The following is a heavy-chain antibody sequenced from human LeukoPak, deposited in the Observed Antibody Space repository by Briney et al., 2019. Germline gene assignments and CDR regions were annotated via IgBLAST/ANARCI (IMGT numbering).Heavy chain of an antibody. D-gene: IGHD6-19*01. J-gene: IGHJ3*02. V-gene: IGHV4-4*07. Sequence: SETLSLTCTVSGGSISSYYWTWIRLPAGKGLEWIGRIYASGSTNYNPSLKSRVTMSVDPSKNQFSLRLNSVTAADTAVYYCASPGYSSGWYAFDIWGQGTMVTVSS. CDR3: ASPGYSSGWYAFDI. CDR1: GGSISSYY. CDR2: IYASGST.